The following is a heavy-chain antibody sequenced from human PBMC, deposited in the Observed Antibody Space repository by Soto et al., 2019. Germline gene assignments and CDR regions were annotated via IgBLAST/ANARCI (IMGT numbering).Heavy chain of an antibody. CDR3: ARWSNWNPLYYSGMDV. J-gene: IGHJ6*02. Sequence: QVQLVQSGAELKKPGSSVKVSCKASGGTFGNFTISWVRQAPGQGLEWMGGIIPLSQTANYALKFQGRVKITADESTNTAYMELNSIRSEDTAVYYCARWSNWNPLYYSGMDVWGQGTTVIVSS. CDR2: IIPLSQTA. D-gene: IGHD1-20*01. CDR1: GGTFGNFT. V-gene: IGHV1-69*01.